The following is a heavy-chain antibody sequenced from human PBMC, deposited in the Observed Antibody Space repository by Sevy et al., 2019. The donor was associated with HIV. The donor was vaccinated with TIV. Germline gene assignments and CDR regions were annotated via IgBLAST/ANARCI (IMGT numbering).Heavy chain of an antibody. V-gene: IGHV4-59*08. Sequence: SETLSLTCTVSGGSITSRYLGWIRQPPGKGLEWIANIYYNGNTNYNPTFKRRVTISLVTYKNEFSLRLRSVTAADTAIYYGAGENAWGRGYSWGQGTLVTVSS. J-gene: IGHJ4*02. CDR1: GGSITSRY. CDR2: IYYNGNT. CDR3: AGENAWGRGYS. D-gene: IGHD1-1*01.